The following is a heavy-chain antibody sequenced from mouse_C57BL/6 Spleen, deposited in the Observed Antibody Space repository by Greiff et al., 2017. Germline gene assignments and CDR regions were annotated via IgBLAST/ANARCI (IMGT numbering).Heavy chain of an antibody. Sequence: VQLQQPGAELVKPGASVKLSCKASGYTFTSYWMQWVKQRPGQGLEWIGEIDPSDSYTNYNQKFKGKATLTVDTSSSTAYMQLSSLPSEDSAVYYCASPYYGSSYGYFDVWGTGTTVTVSS. J-gene: IGHJ1*03. CDR1: GYTFTSYW. CDR3: ASPYYGSSYGYFDV. V-gene: IGHV1-50*01. D-gene: IGHD1-1*01. CDR2: IDPSDSYT.